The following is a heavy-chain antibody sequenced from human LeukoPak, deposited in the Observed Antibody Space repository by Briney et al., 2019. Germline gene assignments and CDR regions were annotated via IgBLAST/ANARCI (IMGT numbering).Heavy chain of an antibody. Sequence: SETLSLTCTVSDDSISDYYRGWIRQPPGKGLEWIGYLHNSGTSTYNPSLKSRVTISADTSKNQFSLKLNSLTTADTAVYYCTRGAGWLINYWGQGILVTVSS. D-gene: IGHD3-16*01. V-gene: IGHV4-59*01. CDR2: LHNSGTS. CDR3: TRGAGWLINY. CDR1: DDSISDYY. J-gene: IGHJ4*02.